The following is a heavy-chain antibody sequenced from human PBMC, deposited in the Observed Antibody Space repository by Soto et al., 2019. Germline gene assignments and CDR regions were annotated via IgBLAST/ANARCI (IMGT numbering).Heavy chain of an antibody. D-gene: IGHD2-2*01. Sequence: GGSLRLSCAASGFTFSSYAMSWVRQAPGKGLEWVSAISGSGGSTYYADSVKGRFTISRDNSKNTLYLQMNSLRAEDTAVDYCAKDSSLGAVFYYYYYMDVWGKGTTVTVSS. V-gene: IGHV3-23*01. CDR3: AKDSSLGAVFYYYYYMDV. CDR1: GFTFSSYA. CDR2: ISGSGGST. J-gene: IGHJ6*03.